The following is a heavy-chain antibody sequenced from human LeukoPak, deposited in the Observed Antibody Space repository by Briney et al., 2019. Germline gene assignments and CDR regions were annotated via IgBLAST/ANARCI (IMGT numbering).Heavy chain of an antibody. Sequence: ASVKVSCKASGYILTSYGISWVRQAPGQGLEWMGWISAYNGNTNYAQKLQGRVTMTTDTSTSTAYMELRSLRSDDTAVYYCARDLPVEIYCSSTSCYVGNFDYWGQGTLVTVSS. J-gene: IGHJ4*02. D-gene: IGHD2-2*01. CDR2: ISAYNGNT. CDR1: GYILTSYG. CDR3: ARDLPVEIYCSSTSCYVGNFDY. V-gene: IGHV1-18*01.